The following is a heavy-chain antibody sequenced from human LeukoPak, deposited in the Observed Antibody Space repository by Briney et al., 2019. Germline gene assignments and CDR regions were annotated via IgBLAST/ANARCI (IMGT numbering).Heavy chain of an antibody. CDR2: IYHSGST. D-gene: IGHD3-22*01. V-gene: IGHV4-30-2*01. CDR3: ARDGYYDSSGYRMVGAFDI. CDR1: GGSLSSGGYS. Sequence: SQTLSLTCAVSGGSLSSGGYSWSWIRQPPGKGLEWIGYIYHSGSTYYNPSLKSRVTISVDRSKNQFSLKLSSVTAADTAVYYCARDGYYDSSGYRMVGAFDIWGQGTMVTVSS. J-gene: IGHJ3*02.